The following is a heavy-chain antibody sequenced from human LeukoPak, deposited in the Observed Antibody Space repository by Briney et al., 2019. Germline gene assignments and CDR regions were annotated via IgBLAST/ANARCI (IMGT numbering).Heavy chain of an antibody. CDR3: AREYYYDSSGTFDY. CDR1: GFTFSSYA. CDR2: INGGGVNT. Sequence: GGSLRLSCAASGFTFSSYAMSWVRQAPGKGLEWVSTINGGGVNTHYADSVGGRFTISRDNSKNTLFLQMNSLRDEDTAVYYCAREYYYDSSGTFDYWGQGTLVTVSS. D-gene: IGHD3-22*01. V-gene: IGHV3-23*01. J-gene: IGHJ4*02.